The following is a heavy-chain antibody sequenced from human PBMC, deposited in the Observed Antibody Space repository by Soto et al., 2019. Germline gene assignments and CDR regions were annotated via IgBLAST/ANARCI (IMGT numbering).Heavy chain of an antibody. CDR2: ISVSGGNT. D-gene: IGHD6-6*01. CDR3: ARKGSSTLYYFDY. J-gene: IGHJ4*01. V-gene: IGHV3-23*01. CDR1: GFSFSSYA. Sequence: GGSLRLSCAASGFSFSSYAMSWVRQAPGKGLEWVSSISVSGGNTYYADSVKGRFTISRDNSKNTLYLQMDSLRAEDRAIYYCARKGSSTLYYFDYWGQGTLVTVSS.